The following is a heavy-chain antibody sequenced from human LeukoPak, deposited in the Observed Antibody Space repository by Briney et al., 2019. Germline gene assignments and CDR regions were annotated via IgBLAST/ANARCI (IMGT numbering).Heavy chain of an antibody. V-gene: IGHV4-39*07. D-gene: IGHD6-13*01. CDR2: IYYSGST. J-gene: IGHJ5*02. CDR1: DGSITTNYY. Sequence: PSETLSLTCTVSDGSITTNYYWGWIRRPPGKGLEWIGSIYYSGSTYYNPSLKSRVTVSVDTSKNQFFLNLRSVTAADTAVYYCARVPRIEAGATGDWFDPWGQGTVVTVSS. CDR3: ARVPRIEAGATGDWFDP.